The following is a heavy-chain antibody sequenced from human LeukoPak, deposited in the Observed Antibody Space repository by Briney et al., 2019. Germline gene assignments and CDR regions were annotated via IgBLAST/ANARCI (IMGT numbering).Heavy chain of an antibody. V-gene: IGHV4-4*07. J-gene: IGHJ4*02. CDR3: ARGGTTPYYFDE. CDR2: IYSNENT. D-gene: IGHD2-15*01. Sequence: SETLSLTFTVSGGSLTSYYWSWIRQPAGRGLEWIGRIYSNENTNYNPSLKSRVTMSLHTSKNHLSLKLSSVTPAPTAVYYCARGGTTPYYFDEWGQGTLVTVSS. CDR1: GGSLTSYY.